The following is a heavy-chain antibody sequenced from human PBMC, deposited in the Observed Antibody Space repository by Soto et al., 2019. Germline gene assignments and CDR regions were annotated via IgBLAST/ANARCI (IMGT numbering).Heavy chain of an antibody. CDR1: GFTFSSYA. V-gene: IGHV3-23*01. CDR2: ISGSGGST. Sequence: PGGSLRLSCAASGFTFSSYAMSWVRQAPGKGLEWVSAISGSGGSTYYADSVKGRFTISRDNSKNTLYLQMNSLRAEDTAVYYCAKARALYYDFWSGYPVDDWGQGTLVTVSS. J-gene: IGHJ4*02. D-gene: IGHD3-3*01. CDR3: AKARALYYDFWSGYPVDD.